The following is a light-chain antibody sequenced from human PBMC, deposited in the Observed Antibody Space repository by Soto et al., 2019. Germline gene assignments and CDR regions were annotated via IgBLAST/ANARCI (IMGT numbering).Light chain of an antibody. CDR1: QSISSW. Sequence: DIQMTQSPSTLSASVGDRVTITCRASQSISSWLAWYQQKPGKAPKLLIYDAYSLESGTPSRFSGRRSGTEFTLNIASVQPEDFATYYCQQYDRYTPLTFGGGTKVEI. V-gene: IGKV1-5*01. CDR3: QQYDRYTPLT. J-gene: IGKJ4*01. CDR2: DAY.